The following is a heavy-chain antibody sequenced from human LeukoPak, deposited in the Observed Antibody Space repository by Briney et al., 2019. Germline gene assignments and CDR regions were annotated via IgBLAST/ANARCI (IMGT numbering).Heavy chain of an antibody. CDR2: TYYRSKWYN. J-gene: IGHJ4*02. D-gene: IGHD5/OR15-5a*01. CDR1: GDSVSR. CDR3: ARASSRAAPAGYFDY. Sequence: SQTLSLTCAISGDSVSRNWIRQSPSRGLEWLGRTYYRSKWYNDYAVSVKSRITINPDTSKNQFSLQLSSVTPEDTAVYYCARASSRAAPAGYFDYWGQGTLVTVSS. V-gene: IGHV6-1*01.